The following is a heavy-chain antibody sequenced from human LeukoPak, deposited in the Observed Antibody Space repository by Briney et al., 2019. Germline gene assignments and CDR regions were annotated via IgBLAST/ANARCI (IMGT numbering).Heavy chain of an antibody. J-gene: IGHJ4*02. CDR2: IIPIYCTA. Sequence: SVKVSCKASGGTFNSYAISGVRQAPGQGLEWMGRIIPIYCTANSAQKFQGRVTITTDESTSTAYMELSSLRSEDTAVYYCARNYDSSGYRYWGQGTLVTVSS. D-gene: IGHD3-22*01. CDR1: GGTFNSYA. CDR3: ARNYDSSGYRY. V-gene: IGHV1-69*05.